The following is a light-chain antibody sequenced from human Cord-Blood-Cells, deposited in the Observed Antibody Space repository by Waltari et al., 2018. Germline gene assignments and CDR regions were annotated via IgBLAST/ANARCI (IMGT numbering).Light chain of an antibody. J-gene: IGKJ2*01. Sequence: DIVMTQSPDSLAVSLGERATINCKSSQSDLYSSNNKNYLAWYQQKPGQPPKLLIYWASTRESGVPDRCSGSGSGTDFTLTISSLQAEDVAVYYCQQYYSTPPTFGQGTKLEIK. CDR3: QQYYSTPPT. CDR2: WAS. CDR1: QSDLYSSNNKNY. V-gene: IGKV4-1*01.